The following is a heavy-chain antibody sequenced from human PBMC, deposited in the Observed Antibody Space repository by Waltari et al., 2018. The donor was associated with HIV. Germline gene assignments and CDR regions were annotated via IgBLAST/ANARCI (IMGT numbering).Heavy chain of an antibody. CDR2: IYTDDTV. J-gene: IGHJ5*02. CDR1: NGTIGNNY. V-gene: IGHV3-53*02. D-gene: IGHD2-21*01. CDR3: AIGVRYLGP. Sequence: VTTGGKLIQPGGSLRLSCVGSNGTIGNNYVSWVRQSPEKGLEWVSVIYTDDTVHYSDSVRGRFVISRVRSKNTISLLLNNLLFEDTAVYYRAIGVRYLGPWGQGTLVTVS.